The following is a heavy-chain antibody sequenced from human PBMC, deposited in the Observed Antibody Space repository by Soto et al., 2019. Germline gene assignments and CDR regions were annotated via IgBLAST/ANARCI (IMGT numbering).Heavy chain of an antibody. CDR3: ARPENRAGPFDY. Sequence: GASVKVSCKASGGTFSSYAISWVRQAPGQGLEWMGGIIPIFGTANYAQKFQGRVTITADESTSTAYMELSSLRSGDTAVYYCARPENRAGPFDYWGQGTLVTVS. V-gene: IGHV1-69*13. CDR2: IIPIFGTA. CDR1: GGTFSSYA. J-gene: IGHJ4*02. D-gene: IGHD6-13*01.